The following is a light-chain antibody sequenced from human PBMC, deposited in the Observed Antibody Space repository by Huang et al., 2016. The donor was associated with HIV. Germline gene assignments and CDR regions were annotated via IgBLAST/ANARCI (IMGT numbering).Light chain of an antibody. V-gene: IGKV3-20*01. J-gene: IGKJ1*01. CDR3: QQYGSYRRT. CDR1: QSVSSSY. CDR2: GAS. Sequence: EIVLTQSPGTLSLSPGARATLSCRASQSVSSSYLAWYQQKPGQAPRLLIYGASSRATGIPDRFSGSGSGTDFTLTISRLEPEDFAVYYCQQYGSYRRTFGQGTKVEIK.